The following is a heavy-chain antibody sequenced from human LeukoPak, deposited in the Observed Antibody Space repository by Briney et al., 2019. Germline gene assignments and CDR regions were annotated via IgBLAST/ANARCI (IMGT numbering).Heavy chain of an antibody. CDR3: ATSPTDAYYYYYYMDV. CDR2: TYTSGST. V-gene: IGHV4-4*09. J-gene: IGHJ6*03. Sequence: SETLSLTCTVSGGSISSYYWSWIRQPPGKGLEWIGYTYTSGSTNYNPSLKSRVTISVDTSKNQFSLKLSSVTAADTAVYYCATSPTDAYYYYYYMDVWGKGTTVTVSS. CDR1: GGSISSYY.